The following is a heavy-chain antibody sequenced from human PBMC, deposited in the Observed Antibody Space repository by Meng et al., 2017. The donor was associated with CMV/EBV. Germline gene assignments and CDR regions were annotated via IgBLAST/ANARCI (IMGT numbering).Heavy chain of an antibody. J-gene: IGHJ4*02. Sequence: GESLKISCAASGFTFSSYAMSWVRQAPGKGLEWVSAISGSGGSTYYADSVKGRFTISRDNSKNTLYLQMNNLRAEDTAVYYCAKDYDSSGLGAYYFDYWGQGTLVTVSS. D-gene: IGHD3-22*01. CDR3: AKDYDSSGLGAYYFDY. CDR2: ISGSGGST. V-gene: IGHV3-23*01. CDR1: GFTFSSYA.